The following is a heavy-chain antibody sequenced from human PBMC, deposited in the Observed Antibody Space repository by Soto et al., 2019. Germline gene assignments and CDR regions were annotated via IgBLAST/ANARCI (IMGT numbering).Heavy chain of an antibody. V-gene: IGHV3-30-3*01. CDR2: ISYDGSNK. Sequence: QVQLVESGGGVVQPGRSLRLSCAASGFTFSSYAMHWVRQAPGKGLEWVAVISYDGSNKYYADSVKGRFTISRDNSKNTLYLQMNSLRAEDTAVYYCARDIAVAFASYYYGMDVWGQGTTVTVSS. J-gene: IGHJ6*02. D-gene: IGHD6-19*01. CDR1: GFTFSSYA. CDR3: ARDIAVAFASYYYGMDV.